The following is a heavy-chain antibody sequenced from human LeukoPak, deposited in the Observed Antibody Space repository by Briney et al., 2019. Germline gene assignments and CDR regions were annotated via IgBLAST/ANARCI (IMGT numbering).Heavy chain of an antibody. CDR1: GGSISSSSYY. Sequence: SETLSLTCTVSGGSISSSSYYWGWIRQPPGKGLEWIGSIYYSGSTYYNPSLKSRVTISIDTSRNQFSLNLDSVTAADTAVYYCARPIKTSTINAFDLWGQGTTVTVSS. J-gene: IGHJ3*01. CDR2: IYYSGST. V-gene: IGHV4-39*01. D-gene: IGHD5/OR15-5a*01. CDR3: ARPIKTSTINAFDL.